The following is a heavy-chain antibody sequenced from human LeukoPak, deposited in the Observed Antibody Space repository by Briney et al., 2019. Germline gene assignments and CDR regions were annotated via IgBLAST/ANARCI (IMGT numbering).Heavy chain of an antibody. Sequence: ASVTVSCKASGYTFTSYYMHWVRQAPGQGLEWMGIINPSGGSTSSAQKFQGRVAMTRDTSTSTFYMELSSLRFEDTAVYYCARDDRVDVVVVPAAFLDYWGQGTLVTVSS. V-gene: IGHV1-46*01. CDR2: INPSGGST. D-gene: IGHD2-2*03. CDR1: GYTFTSYY. J-gene: IGHJ4*02. CDR3: ARDDRVDVVVVPAAFLDY.